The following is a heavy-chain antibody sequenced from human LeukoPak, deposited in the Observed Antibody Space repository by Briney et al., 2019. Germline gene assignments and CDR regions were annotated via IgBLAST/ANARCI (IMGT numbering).Heavy chain of an antibody. CDR1: GYTFTGYY. D-gene: IGHD4-17*01. CDR2: INPNSGGT. J-gene: IGHJ6*03. V-gene: IGHV1-2*06. CDR3: AREVDYGDPNYYYYYMDV. Sequence: ASVKVSCKASGYTFTGYYMHWVRQAPGQGLEWMGRINPNSGGTNYAQKFQGRVTMTRDTSISTAYMELSRPRSDDTAVYYCAREVDYGDPNYYYYYMDVWGKGTTVTVSS.